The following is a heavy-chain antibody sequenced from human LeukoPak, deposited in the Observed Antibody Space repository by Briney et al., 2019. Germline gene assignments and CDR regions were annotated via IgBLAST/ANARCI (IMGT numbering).Heavy chain of an antibody. CDR1: GFTFSNAW. J-gene: IGHJ6*04. CDR3: TTDSYRIVVVPAAADYYYYYGMDV. D-gene: IGHD2-2*01. Sequence: TPRGSLRLSCSAHGFTFSNAWVSSVRQAPGKGLEWGDRIKSKPEGGTTHSAETLKGRFTISRDDSKNTLYLQMNSLKTEDTAVYYCTTDSYRIVVVPAAADYYYYYGMDVWGKGTTVTVSS. CDR2: IKSKPEGGTT. V-gene: IGHV3-15*01.